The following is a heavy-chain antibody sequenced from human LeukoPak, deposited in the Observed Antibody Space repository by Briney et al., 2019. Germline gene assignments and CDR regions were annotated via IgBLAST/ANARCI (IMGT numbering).Heavy chain of an antibody. CDR3: ARGPSHSSCYYYYFDY. V-gene: IGHV3-30*03. Sequence: GGSLRLSCAASGFTFSSYGMHWVRQAPGKGLEWVAVISYDGSNKYYADSVKGRFTISRDNSKNTLYLQMNSLRAEDTAVYYCARGPSHSSCYYYYFDYWGQGILVTVSS. CDR1: GFTFSSYG. CDR2: ISYDGSNK. D-gene: IGHD3-22*01. J-gene: IGHJ4*02.